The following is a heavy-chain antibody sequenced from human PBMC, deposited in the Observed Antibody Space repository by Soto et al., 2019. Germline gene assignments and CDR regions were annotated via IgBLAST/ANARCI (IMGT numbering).Heavy chain of an antibody. CDR3: ARGSGPMIEWH. D-gene: IGHD3-22*01. CDR1: GGTFSTST. Sequence: GPVKVSCKASGGTFSTSTFTWVRQAPGQRLEWMGWINAGNGNTKYSQKFQGRVTITRDTSASTAYMELSSLRSEDTAVYYCARGSGPMIEWHWGQGTLVTVSS. V-gene: IGHV1-3*01. J-gene: IGHJ4*02. CDR2: INAGNGNT.